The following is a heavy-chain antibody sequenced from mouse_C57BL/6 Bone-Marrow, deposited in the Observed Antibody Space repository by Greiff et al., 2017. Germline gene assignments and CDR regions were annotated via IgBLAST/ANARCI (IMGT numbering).Heavy chain of an antibody. CDR2: LSDGGSYT. D-gene: IGHD1-1*01. J-gene: IGHJ2*01. V-gene: IGHV5-4*01. CDR3: AREGATVVAWDLDD. CDR1: GFTFSSYA. Sequence: EVHLVESGGGLVKPGGSLKLSCAASGFTFSSYAMSWVRQTPEKRLAWVATLSDGGSYTYYPDNVKGRFTISRDKAKNNLYLQMSHLKSEDTAMYYCAREGATVVAWDLDDWGQGTTLTVSS.